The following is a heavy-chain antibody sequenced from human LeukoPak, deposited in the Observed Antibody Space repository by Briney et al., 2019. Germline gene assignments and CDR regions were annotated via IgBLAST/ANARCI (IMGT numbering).Heavy chain of an antibody. CDR3: ARVEMATKPGDY. V-gene: IGHV1-2*02. D-gene: IGHD5-24*01. Sequence: ASVKVSCKASGYTFTGYYMHWVRQAPGQGLEWMGWINPNSGDTNYAQKFQGRVTMTRDTSISTAYMELSRLRSDDTAVYYCARVEMATKPGDYWGQGTLVTVSS. CDR2: INPNSGDT. CDR1: GYTFTGYY. J-gene: IGHJ4*02.